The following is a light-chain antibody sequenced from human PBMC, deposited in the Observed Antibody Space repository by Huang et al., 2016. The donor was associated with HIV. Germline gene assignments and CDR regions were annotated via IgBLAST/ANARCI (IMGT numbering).Light chain of an antibody. Sequence: EIEMTQSPVTLSVSPGQRATLSCRASQGVNSDLAWYQQKPGQAPRLLIYGSSTRATGIPAKFNATGSGTEFSLSINNLQSDDFAVYYCQQYNDWPPLTFGGGTKVEI. CDR2: GSS. V-gene: IGKV3-15*01. CDR3: QQYNDWPPLT. J-gene: IGKJ4*01. CDR1: QGVNSD.